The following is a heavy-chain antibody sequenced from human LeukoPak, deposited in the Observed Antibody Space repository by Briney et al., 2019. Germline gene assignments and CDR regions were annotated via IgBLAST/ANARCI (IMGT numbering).Heavy chain of an antibody. J-gene: IGHJ5*01. CDR2: IYSDGTSA. V-gene: IGHV3-74*01. Sequence: GGSLRLSCVDSGFTFSSHWMHWVRQAPGKGLVWVSRIYSDGTSATYADSVKGRFTISRDNAKSTLFLQMNSLRAEDTAVYYCARARWSPGLDSWGQGTLVTVSS. CDR3: ARARWSPGLDS. D-gene: IGHD2-15*01. CDR1: GFTFSSHW.